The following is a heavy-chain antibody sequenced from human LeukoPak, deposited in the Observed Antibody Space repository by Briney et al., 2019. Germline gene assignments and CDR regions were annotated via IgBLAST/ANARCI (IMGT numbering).Heavy chain of an antibody. CDR1: GFTFSDHY. CDR3: ARGVTTERYNWIDP. D-gene: IGHD4-11*01. V-gene: IGHV3-30*03. Sequence: GGSLRLSCAASGFTFSDHYMDWVRQAPGKGLEWVAVMSYDGSNTYYGDSVRGRFTISRDNSKNMVYLQMNSLRVEDTAVYCCARGVTTERYNWIDPWGQGTLVTVSS. CDR2: MSYDGSNT. J-gene: IGHJ5*02.